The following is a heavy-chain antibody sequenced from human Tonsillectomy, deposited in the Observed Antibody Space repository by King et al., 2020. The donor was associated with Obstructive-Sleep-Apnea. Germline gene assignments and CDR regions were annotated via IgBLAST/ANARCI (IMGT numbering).Heavy chain of an antibody. J-gene: IGHJ4*02. V-gene: IGHV4-39*07. D-gene: IGHD3-10*01. CDR1: GGSISSSSYY. CDR2: IYYSGST. CDR3: ARGIVLLWFGELLLDYFDY. Sequence: QLQESGPGLVKPSETLSLTCTVSGGSISSSSYYWGWIRQPPGKGPEWIGSIYYSGSTYYNPSLKSRVTISVDTSKNQFSLKLSSVTAADTAVYYCARGIVLLWFGELLLDYFDYWGQGTLVTVSS.